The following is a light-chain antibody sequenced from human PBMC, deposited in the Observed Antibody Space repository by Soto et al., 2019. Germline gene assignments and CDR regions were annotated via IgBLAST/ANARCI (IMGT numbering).Light chain of an antibody. V-gene: IGLV2-23*02. CDR3: CSYAGSSYV. J-gene: IGLJ1*01. CDR2: EVS. Sequence: QSVLTQPASVSGSPGQSITISCTGTSSDVGSYNLVSWYQQHPGKAPKLMIYEVSKWPSGVSNRFSVSKSGNTASLTISGLQAEDEADYYCCSYAGSSYVFGTGTKLTVL. CDR1: SSDVGSYNL.